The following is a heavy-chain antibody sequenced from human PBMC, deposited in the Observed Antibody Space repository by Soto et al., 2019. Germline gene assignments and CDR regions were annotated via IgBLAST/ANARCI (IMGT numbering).Heavy chain of an antibody. CDR3: ARDLHSSRPYYLDS. J-gene: IGHJ4*02. CDR2: SNAGNGDT. CDR1: GYTFTAYS. Sequence: QVQLVQSGAEVKKPGASVKVSCKASGYTFTAYSVHWVRQAPGQGPEWMGWSNAGNGDTKYSQKFLGRVAITRDTPASTVYIELSSLTSEDTAVYFCARDLHSSRPYYLDSWGQGTLVTVSS. V-gene: IGHV1-3*01. D-gene: IGHD6-19*01.